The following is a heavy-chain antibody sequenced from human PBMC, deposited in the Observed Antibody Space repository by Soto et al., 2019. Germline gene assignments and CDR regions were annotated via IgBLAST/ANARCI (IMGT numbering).Heavy chain of an antibody. V-gene: IGHV4-39*01. CDR3: ARQASGYYYGWFDP. CDR2: VYYGGRS. CDR1: RAPVSSTTYT. J-gene: IGHJ5*02. D-gene: IGHD3-22*01. Sequence: SETLALTCRVSRAPVSSTTYTWGWIRQPPGKGLEWVASVYYGGRSHYSPSLNSRVTISVDTSKNQFSLKMTSVTAADTAVYNCARQASGYYYGWFDPWGQGTLVTVSS.